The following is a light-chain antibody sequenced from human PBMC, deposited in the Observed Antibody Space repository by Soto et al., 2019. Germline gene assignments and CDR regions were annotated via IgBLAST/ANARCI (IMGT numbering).Light chain of an antibody. V-gene: IGLV1-40*01. J-gene: IGLJ1*01. CDR1: SSNIGSNYD. CDR2: GNN. CDR3: QSYDSTLSARYV. Sequence: QSVLTQPPSVSAALGQRVTLSCTGSSSNIGSNYDVHWYQHRPGTAPKLLIFGNNNRPSGVPDRFSGSKSGTSAYLAITGLQAEDEGDYYCQSYDSTLSARYVFGTGTKLTVL.